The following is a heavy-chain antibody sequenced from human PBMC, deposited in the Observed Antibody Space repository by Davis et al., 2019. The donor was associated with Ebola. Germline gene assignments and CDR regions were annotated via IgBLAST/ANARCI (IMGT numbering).Heavy chain of an antibody. CDR2: INAGNGNT. Sequence: ASVKVSCKASGYTFTSYGISWVRQAPGQRLEWMGWINAGNGNTKYSQKFQGRVTITRDTSASTAYMELSSLRSEDTAVYYCARDMDGDYAHDYWGQGTLVTVSS. J-gene: IGHJ4*02. CDR3: ARDMDGDYAHDY. D-gene: IGHD4-17*01. CDR1: GYTFTSYG. V-gene: IGHV1-3*01.